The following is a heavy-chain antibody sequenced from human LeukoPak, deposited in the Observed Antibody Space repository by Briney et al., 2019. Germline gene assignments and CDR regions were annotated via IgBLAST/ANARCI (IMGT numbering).Heavy chain of an antibody. D-gene: IGHD6-19*01. V-gene: IGHV3-66*01. Sequence: PGGSLRLSCAASGFTVSSNYMSWVRQAPGKGLEWVSVIYSGGSTYYADSVKGRFTISRDNSKNTLYLQMNSLRAEDTAVYYCAKDLPTAVAGTSGDYWGQGTLVTVSS. CDR1: GFTVSSNY. CDR3: AKDLPTAVAGTSGDY. J-gene: IGHJ4*02. CDR2: IYSGGST.